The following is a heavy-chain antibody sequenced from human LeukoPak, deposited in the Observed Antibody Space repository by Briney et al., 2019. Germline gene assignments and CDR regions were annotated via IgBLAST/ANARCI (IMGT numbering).Heavy chain of an antibody. Sequence: PGGSLRLSCAASGFIFSNYGMHWVRQAPGKGLEWVAVVWYDGSNKYYADSVKGRFTISRDNSKNTLYLQMNSLRAEDTAVYYCAKLGTSCYTSVAYWGQGTLVTVSS. CDR2: VWYDGSNK. CDR1: GFIFSNYG. CDR3: AKLGTSCYTSVAY. D-gene: IGHD2-2*02. V-gene: IGHV3-33*06. J-gene: IGHJ4*02.